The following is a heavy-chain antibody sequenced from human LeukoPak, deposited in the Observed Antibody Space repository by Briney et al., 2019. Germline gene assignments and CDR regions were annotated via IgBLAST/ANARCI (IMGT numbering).Heavy chain of an antibody. CDR3: ARGMIRGALWCVDF. CDR1: GFDFSSHS. D-gene: IGHD4/OR15-4a*01. J-gene: IGHJ4*02. CDR2: ISSSGSYK. V-gene: IGHV3-21*01. Sequence: LGGSLRLSYAASGFDFSSHSMHWIRQAPGKGLEWVSSISSSGSYKYYADSLKGRLTISRDNAGNSVFLLLQSLTVEDTAVYYCARGMIRGALWCVDFWGLGSLVTVSS.